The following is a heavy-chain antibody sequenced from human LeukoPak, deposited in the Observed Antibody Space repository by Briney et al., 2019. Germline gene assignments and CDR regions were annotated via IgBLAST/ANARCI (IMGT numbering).Heavy chain of an antibody. J-gene: IGHJ4*02. V-gene: IGHV4-34*01. D-gene: IGHD1-26*01. CDR1: GGSFSGYY. CDR2: IYHSGST. CDR3: ARQQGRARFDY. Sequence: SETLSLTCAVYGGSFSGYYWSWIRQPLGKGLEWIGSIYHSGSTYYNPSLKSRVTISVDTSKNQFSLKLSSVTAADTAVYYCARQQGRARFDYWGQGTLVTVSS.